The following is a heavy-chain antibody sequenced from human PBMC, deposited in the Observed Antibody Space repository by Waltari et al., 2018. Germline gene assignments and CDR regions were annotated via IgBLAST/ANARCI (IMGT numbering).Heavy chain of an antibody. CDR2: IYYNGST. J-gene: IGHJ4*02. CDR3: ARDSAYGDYYFDY. D-gene: IGHD4-17*01. Sequence: QLQLQESGPGLVKPSETLSLTCTVSGGSISSSSYYWGWIRQPPGKGLEWIGSIYYNGSTYDNPSLNSRVTISVDTSKNQFSLKLSSVTAADTSVYYCARDSAYGDYYFDYWGQGTLVTVSS. CDR1: GGSISSSSYY. V-gene: IGHV4-39*07.